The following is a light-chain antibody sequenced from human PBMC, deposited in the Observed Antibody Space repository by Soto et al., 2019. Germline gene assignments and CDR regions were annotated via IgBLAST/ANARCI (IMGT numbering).Light chain of an antibody. V-gene: IGLV2-23*01. CDR3: CSYAGSSTWV. CDR2: EDS. CDR1: SSDVGSYNL. J-gene: IGLJ3*02. Sequence: QSVLTQPASVSGSPGQSITISCTGTSSDVGSYNLVSWYQKHPGKAPKLMISEDSKRPSGVSNRFSGSKSGNTASLTISGLQTEDEADYYCCSYAGSSTWVFGGGTKLTVL.